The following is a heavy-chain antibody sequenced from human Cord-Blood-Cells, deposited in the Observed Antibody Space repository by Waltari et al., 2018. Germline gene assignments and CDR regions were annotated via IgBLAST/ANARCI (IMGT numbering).Heavy chain of an antibody. CDR2: ISYDGSNK. Sequence: QVQLVESGGGVVQPGRSLRLSWAASVFTFRSYGMHWVRQALGKELEWVAVISYDGSNKYYADSVKGRFTISRDNSKNTLYLQMNSLRAEDTAVYYCATPRGICSSTSCPDYWGQGTLVTVSS. J-gene: IGHJ4*02. V-gene: IGHV3-30*03. D-gene: IGHD2-2*01. CDR1: VFTFRSYG. CDR3: ATPRGICSSTSCPDY.